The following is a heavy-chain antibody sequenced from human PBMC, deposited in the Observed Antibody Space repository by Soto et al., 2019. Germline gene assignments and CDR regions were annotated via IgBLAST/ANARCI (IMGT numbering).Heavy chain of an antibody. CDR1: GGSISSSY. CDR3: ARDKYCSGGSCRKNWFDP. D-gene: IGHD2-15*01. CDR2: IYDDGSA. V-gene: IGHV4-59*01. Sequence: PSETLSLTCTVSGGSISSSYWSWIRQPPGKGLEWLAYIYDDGSANYNPSLKSRATISLDMSKNQFSLKLTSVTAADTAVYYCARDKYCSGGSCRKNWFDPWGQGTQVTV. J-gene: IGHJ5*02.